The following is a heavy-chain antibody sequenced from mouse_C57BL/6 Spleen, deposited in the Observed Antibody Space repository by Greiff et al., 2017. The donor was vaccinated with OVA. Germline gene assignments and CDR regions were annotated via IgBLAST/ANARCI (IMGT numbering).Heavy chain of an antibody. CDR3: ARRRRDSSRDY. D-gene: IGHD3-2*02. J-gene: IGHJ2*01. CDR2: IDPSDSYT. V-gene: IGHV1-50*01. CDR1: GYTFTSYW. Sequence: VQLQQPGAELVKPGASVKLSCKASGYTFTSYWMQWVKQRPGQGLEWIGEIDPSDSYTNYNQKFKGKATLTVDTSSSTAYMQLSSLTSEDSAVYYCARRRRDSSRDYWGQGTTLTVSS.